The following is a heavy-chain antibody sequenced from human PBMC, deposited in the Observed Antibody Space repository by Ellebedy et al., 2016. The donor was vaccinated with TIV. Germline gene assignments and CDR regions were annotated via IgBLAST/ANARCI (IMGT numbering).Heavy chain of an antibody. CDR3: ARPDPYGMDV. CDR2: IYYSGST. V-gene: IGHV4-59*08. Sequence: MPSETLSLTCTVSGGSISSYYLSWIRLPPGKGLEWIGSIYYSGSTNYNPSLKSRVTISVDTSKNQFSLKLSSVTAADTAVYYCARPDPYGMDVWGQGTTVTVSS. CDR1: GGSISSYY. J-gene: IGHJ6*02.